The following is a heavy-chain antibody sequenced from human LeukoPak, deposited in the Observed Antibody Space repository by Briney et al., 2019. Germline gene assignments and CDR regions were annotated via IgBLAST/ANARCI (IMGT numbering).Heavy chain of an antibody. Sequence: ASVKVSCKASGYTFTGYYMHWVRQAPGQGLEWMGWINPNSGGTNYAQKFQGWVTMTRDTSISTAYMELSRLRSDGTAVYYCARHSSRLWFGEWVRGAFDIWGQGTMVTVSS. CDR3: ARHSSRLWFGEWVRGAFDI. D-gene: IGHD3-10*01. J-gene: IGHJ3*02. CDR1: GYTFTGYY. CDR2: INPNSGGT. V-gene: IGHV1-2*04.